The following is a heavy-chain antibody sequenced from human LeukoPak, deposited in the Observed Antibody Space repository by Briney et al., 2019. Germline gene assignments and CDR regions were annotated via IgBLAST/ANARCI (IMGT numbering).Heavy chain of an antibody. CDR3: ARVPPSGTYDFWSGYPDY. D-gene: IGHD3-3*01. Sequence: SETLSLTCTVSGGSISSYYWSWIRQPPGKGLEWIGYIYYSGSTNYNPSLKSRVTISVDTSKNQFSLKLSSVIAADTAVYYCARVPPSGTYDFWSGYPDYWGQGTLVTVSS. J-gene: IGHJ4*02. CDR2: IYYSGST. CDR1: GGSISSYY. V-gene: IGHV4-59*01.